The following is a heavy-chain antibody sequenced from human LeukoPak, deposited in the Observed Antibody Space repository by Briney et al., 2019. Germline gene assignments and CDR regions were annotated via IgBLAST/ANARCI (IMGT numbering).Heavy chain of an antibody. V-gene: IGHV3-74*01. D-gene: IGHD4-23*01. CDR2: IKSDGSSS. CDR1: GFTFSSYFW. Sequence: RPGGSLRLSCAASGFTFSSYFWMHWVRQAPGKGLVWVSRIKSDGSSSTYADSVKGRFTISRDNAKNSLYLQMNTQRAEDTAVYYCVRDLDLGGYSSFEYWGQGTLVTVSS. J-gene: IGHJ4*02. CDR3: VRDLDLGGYSSFEY.